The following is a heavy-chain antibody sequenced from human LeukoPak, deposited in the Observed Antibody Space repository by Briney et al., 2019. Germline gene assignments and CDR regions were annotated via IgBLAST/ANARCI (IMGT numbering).Heavy chain of an antibody. D-gene: IGHD3-22*01. Sequence: GGSLRLSCAASGFTLSSYAMHWVRQAPGKGLEWVAVISYDGSNKYYADSVKGRFTISRDNSKNTLYLQMNSLRAEDTAVYYCARDRGVVVITSAFDIWGQGTMVTVSS. V-gene: IGHV3-30-3*01. CDR1: GFTLSSYA. CDR2: ISYDGSNK. CDR3: ARDRGVVVITSAFDI. J-gene: IGHJ3*02.